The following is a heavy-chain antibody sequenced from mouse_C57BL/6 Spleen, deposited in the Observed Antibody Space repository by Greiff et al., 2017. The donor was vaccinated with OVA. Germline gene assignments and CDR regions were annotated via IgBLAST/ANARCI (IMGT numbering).Heavy chain of an antibody. CDR1: GYAFSSSW. D-gene: IGHD4-1*02. Sequence: VQLQQSGPELVKPGASVKISCKASGYAFSSSWMNWVKQRPGKGLEWIGRIYPGDGDTNYNGKFKGKATLTADKSSSTAYMQLSSLTSEDSAVYFCARWAQLGGGYAMDYWGQGTSVTVSS. CDR3: ARWAQLGGGYAMDY. CDR2: IYPGDGDT. J-gene: IGHJ4*01. V-gene: IGHV1-82*01.